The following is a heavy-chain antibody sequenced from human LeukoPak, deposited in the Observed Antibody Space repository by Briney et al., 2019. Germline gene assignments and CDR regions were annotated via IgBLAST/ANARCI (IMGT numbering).Heavy chain of an antibody. CDR2: IRNKVNSYST. D-gene: IGHD6-19*01. CDR1: GFTFSDHY. V-gene: IGHV3-72*01. J-gene: IGHJ3*02. Sequence: PGGSLRLSCAASGFTFSDHYMDCVRQAPGKGLEWVGRIRNKVNSYSTEYAASVKGRFTISRDDSKNSLYLQMNSLKTEDTAVYYCAASVAARGGFSIWGQGTVVTVSS. CDR3: AASVAARGGFSI.